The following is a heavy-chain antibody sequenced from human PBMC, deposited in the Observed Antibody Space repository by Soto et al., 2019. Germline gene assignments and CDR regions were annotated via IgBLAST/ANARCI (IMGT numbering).Heavy chain of an antibody. D-gene: IGHD1-7*01. CDR2: INPSGGST. J-gene: IGHJ5*02. CDR1: GYTFTSYY. V-gene: IGHV1-46*01. CDR3: ARDSQGYNWNYVGTNWFDP. Sequence: ASVKVSCKASGYTFTSYYMQWVRQAPGQGLEWMGIINPSGGSTSYAQKFQGRVTMTRDTSTSTVYMELSSLRSEDTAVYYCARDSQGYNWNYVGTNWFDPWGQGTLVTVSS.